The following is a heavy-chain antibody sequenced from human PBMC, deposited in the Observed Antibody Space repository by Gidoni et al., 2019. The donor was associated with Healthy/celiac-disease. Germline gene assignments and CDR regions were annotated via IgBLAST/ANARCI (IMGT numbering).Heavy chain of an antibody. J-gene: IGHJ3*02. V-gene: IGHV4-34*01. CDR1: GGSFSGYY. Sequence: QVQLQQWGAGLLKPSEILSLTCAVYGGSFSGYYWSWIRQPPGKGLEWIGEINHSGSTNYNPSLKSRVTISVDTSKNQFSLKLSSVTAADTAVYYCARGFVPDYVWGSYRPDAFDIWGQGTMVTVSS. CDR2: INHSGST. D-gene: IGHD3-16*02. CDR3: ARGFVPDYVWGSYRPDAFDI.